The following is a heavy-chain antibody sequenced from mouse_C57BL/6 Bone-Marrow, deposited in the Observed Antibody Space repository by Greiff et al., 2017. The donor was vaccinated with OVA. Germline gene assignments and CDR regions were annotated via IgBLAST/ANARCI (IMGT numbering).Heavy chain of an antibody. D-gene: IGHD2-4*01. Sequence: DVHLVESGGGLVQSGRSLRLSCATSGFTFSDFYMEWVRQAPGKGLEWIAASRNKANDYTTEYSASVKGRFIVSRDTSQSILYLQMNALRAEDTAIYYCARDAGDYGRFAYWGQGTLVTVSA. CDR1: GFTFSDFY. CDR2: SRNKANDYTT. J-gene: IGHJ3*01. V-gene: IGHV7-1*01. CDR3: ARDAGDYGRFAY.